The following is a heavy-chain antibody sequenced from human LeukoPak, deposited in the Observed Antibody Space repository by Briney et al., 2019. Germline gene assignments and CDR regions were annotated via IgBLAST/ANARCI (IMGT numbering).Heavy chain of an antibody. Sequence: ASVKVSCRASGFIFTNYDINWVRQAAGQGLEWMGWMNPITGNTGYARQFQGRVTMTRDTSTSTAYMELQSLRSEDTAVYYCVRDGEGVAISVNYWFDPWGQGTLVTVSS. J-gene: IGHJ5*02. CDR2: MNPITGNT. CDR3: VRDGEGVAISVNYWFDP. CDR1: GFIFTNYD. V-gene: IGHV1-8*01. D-gene: IGHD3-10*01.